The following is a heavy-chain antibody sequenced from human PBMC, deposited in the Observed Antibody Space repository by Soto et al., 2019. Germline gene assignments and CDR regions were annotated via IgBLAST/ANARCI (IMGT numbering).Heavy chain of an antibody. V-gene: IGHV3-33*01. J-gene: IGHJ3*02. CDR3: ARDGGDGYNDNAFDI. CDR1: GFTFSSYG. Sequence: GGSLRLSCAASGFTFSSYGMHWVRQAPGKGLEWVAVIWYDGSNKYYADSVKGRFTISRDNSKNTLYLQMNSLRAEDTAAYYCARDGGDGYNDNAFDIWGQGTMVT. D-gene: IGHD5-12*01. CDR2: IWYDGSNK.